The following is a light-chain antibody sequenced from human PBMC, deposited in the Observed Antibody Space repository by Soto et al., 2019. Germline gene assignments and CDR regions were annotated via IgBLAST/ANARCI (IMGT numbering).Light chain of an antibody. CDR2: DAS. J-gene: IGKJ2*01. CDR3: QQRRDRRT. Sequence: EILLTQSPATLSLSPGEGATLSCRASQSVSRYLAWYQQKPGQAPRLLIYDASNRATGIPARFSGSGSGTDFTLTISSVEPEDFAGYYCQQRRDRRTFGQGTKVEIK. CDR1: QSVSRY. V-gene: IGKV3-11*01.